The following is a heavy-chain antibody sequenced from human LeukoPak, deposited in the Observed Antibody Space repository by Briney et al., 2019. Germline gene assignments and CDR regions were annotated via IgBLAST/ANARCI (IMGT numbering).Heavy chain of an antibody. CDR2: INPSGGST. Sequence: ASVKVSCKASGYTFSSYYMHWVRQAPGQGLEWMGRINPSGGSTTYAQKFQGRVTMTRDTSTSTVYMELSSLTSEDTALYYCARGSYGTDYWGQGTLVTVSS. CDR1: GYTFSSYY. CDR3: ARGSYGTDY. V-gene: IGHV1-46*01. D-gene: IGHD5-18*01. J-gene: IGHJ4*02.